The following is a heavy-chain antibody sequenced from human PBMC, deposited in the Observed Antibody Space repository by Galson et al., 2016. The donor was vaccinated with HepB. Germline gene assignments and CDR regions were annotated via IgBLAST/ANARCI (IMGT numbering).Heavy chain of an antibody. CDR1: GFTFSIHA. J-gene: IGHJ3*02. CDR3: AKDCSTTSCSAWHAFDM. CDR2: FGGSVDNP. Sequence: SLRLSCAASGFTFSIHAMTWVRQAPGKGLEWVAAFGGSVDNPLYAHSVKGRFTISRDNAKNSLCLQMNSLRVEDTGVYYCAKDCSTTSCSAWHAFDMWGQGTLVTVSS. V-gene: IGHV3-23*01. D-gene: IGHD2-2*01.